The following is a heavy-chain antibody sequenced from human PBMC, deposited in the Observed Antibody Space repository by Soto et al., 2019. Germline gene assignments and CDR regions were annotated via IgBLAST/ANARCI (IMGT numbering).Heavy chain of an antibody. V-gene: IGHV4-4*02. CDR1: GASISSSKW. D-gene: IGHD3-22*01. CDR2: VHHGGNT. Sequence: SETLSLTCAVSGASISSSKWWSWVRQPPGKGLEWIGDVHHGGNTNYSPSLESRVSISIDKSKNFFSLKMWSVTAADTAVYFCARHRLNFDSGGDYHHGMDVWGQGTTVTVSS. J-gene: IGHJ6*02. CDR3: ARHRLNFDSGGDYHHGMDV.